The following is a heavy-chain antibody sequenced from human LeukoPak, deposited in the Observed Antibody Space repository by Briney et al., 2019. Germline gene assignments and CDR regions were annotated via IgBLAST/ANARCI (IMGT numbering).Heavy chain of an antibody. CDR1: GYTFTGYY. CDR3: ARDESSDPGQGP. V-gene: IGHV1-2*02. D-gene: IGHD1-26*01. Sequence: ASVKVSCKASGYTFTGYYMHWVRQAPGQGLEWMGWINPNSGGTNYAQKFQGRVTMTRDTSISTAYMELSRLRSDDTAVYYCARDESSDPGQGPWGQGTLVTVSS. CDR2: INPNSGGT. J-gene: IGHJ5*02.